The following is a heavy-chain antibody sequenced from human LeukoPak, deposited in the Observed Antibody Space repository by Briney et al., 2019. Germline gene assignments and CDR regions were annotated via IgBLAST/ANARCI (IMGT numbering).Heavy chain of an antibody. Sequence: PGGSLRLSCAASGFTFSSYGMHWVRQAPGKGLEWVAFIRYDGNIKYYADSVRGRFTISRDNSKNTLYLQMNSLRVEDTAVYYCAKDRGYSGYEPEFDYWGQGTLVTVSS. V-gene: IGHV3-30*02. CDR3: AKDRGYSGYEPEFDY. CDR2: IRYDGNIK. CDR1: GFTFSSYG. D-gene: IGHD5-12*01. J-gene: IGHJ4*02.